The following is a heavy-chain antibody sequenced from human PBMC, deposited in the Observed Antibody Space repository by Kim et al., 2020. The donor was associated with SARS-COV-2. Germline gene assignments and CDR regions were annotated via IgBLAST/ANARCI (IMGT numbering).Heavy chain of an antibody. Sequence: SETLSLTCAVYGGSFSGYYWSWIRQPPGKGLEWIGEINHSGSTNYNPSLKSRVTISVDTSKNQFSLKLSSVTAADTAVYYCARGRGYCSGGSCYSRGLTHRGSPAFDPWGQGTLVTVSS. CDR3: ARGRGYCSGGSCYSRGLTHRGSPAFDP. CDR1: GGSFSGYY. V-gene: IGHV4-34*01. CDR2: INHSGST. J-gene: IGHJ5*02. D-gene: IGHD2-15*01.